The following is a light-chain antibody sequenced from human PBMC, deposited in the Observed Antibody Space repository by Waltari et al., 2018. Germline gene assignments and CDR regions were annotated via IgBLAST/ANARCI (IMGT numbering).Light chain of an antibody. CDR2: AAS. Sequence: DIQMTQSPSSLSASVGHRLTITCRASQSISSYLNWYQQKPGKAPKLLIYAASSLQSGVPSRFSGSGSGTDFTLTISSLQPEDFATYYCQQSYSTPFTFGPGTKVDIK. CDR3: QQSYSTPFT. CDR1: QSISSY. J-gene: IGKJ3*01. V-gene: IGKV1-39*01.